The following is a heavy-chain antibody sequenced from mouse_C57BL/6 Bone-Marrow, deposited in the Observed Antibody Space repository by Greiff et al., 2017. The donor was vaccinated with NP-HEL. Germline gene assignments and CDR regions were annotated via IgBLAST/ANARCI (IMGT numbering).Heavy chain of an antibody. Sequence: VQLKESGAELVRPGASVKLSCTASGFNIKDDYMHWVKQRPEQGLEWIGWIDPENGDTEYASKFQGEATITADTSSNTAYLQLSSLTSEDTAVYYCTTCDYDDGLDYWGQGTTLTVSS. J-gene: IGHJ2*01. V-gene: IGHV14-4*01. CDR2: IDPENGDT. CDR3: TTCDYDDGLDY. CDR1: GFNIKDDY. D-gene: IGHD2-4*01.